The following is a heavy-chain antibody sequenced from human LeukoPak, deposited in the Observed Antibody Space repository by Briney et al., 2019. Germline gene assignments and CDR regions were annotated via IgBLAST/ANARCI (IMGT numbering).Heavy chain of an antibody. J-gene: IGHJ4*02. Sequence: GGSLRLSCAASGFTVSSNYMSWVRQAPGKGLEWVSVIYSGGSTYYADSVKGRFTISRDNSKNTLYLQMNSLRAEDTAVYYCARLDTMVRGVTPVYYFDYWGQGTLVTVSS. CDR3: ARLDTMVRGVTPVYYFDY. V-gene: IGHV3-53*01. CDR1: GFTVSSNY. D-gene: IGHD3-10*01. CDR2: IYSGGST.